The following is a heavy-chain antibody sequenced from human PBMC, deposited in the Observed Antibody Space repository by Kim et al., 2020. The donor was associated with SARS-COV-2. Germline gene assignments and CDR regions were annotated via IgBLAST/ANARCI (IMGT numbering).Heavy chain of an antibody. D-gene: IGHD1-20*01. Sequence: VDAVKGRFTISRDNDKTSLYLQMNSLRAEDTAVYYCARDSGIYLEYYFDYWGQGTLVTVSS. CDR3: ARDSGIYLEYYFDY. J-gene: IGHJ4*02. V-gene: IGHV3-7*01.